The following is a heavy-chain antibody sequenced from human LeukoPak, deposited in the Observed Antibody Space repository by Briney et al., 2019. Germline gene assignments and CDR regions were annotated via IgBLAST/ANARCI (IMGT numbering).Heavy chain of an antibody. CDR3: ARSGGEYCSGGTCDYDY. D-gene: IGHD2-15*01. CDR1: GFTFSNYA. CDR2: ITGGRST. V-gene: IGHV3-23*01. J-gene: IGHJ4*02. Sequence: GGSLRLYCAASGFTFSNYAMSWVRQAPGKGLEWISGITGGRSTYYADSVKGRFTISRDHSKNTLYLQMNSLRAEDTAVYYCARSGGEYCSGGTCDYDYWGQGTLVTVSS.